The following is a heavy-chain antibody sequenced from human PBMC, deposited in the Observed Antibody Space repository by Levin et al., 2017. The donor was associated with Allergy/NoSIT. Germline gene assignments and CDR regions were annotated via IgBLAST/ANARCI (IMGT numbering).Heavy chain of an antibody. D-gene: IGHD4-17*01. CDR3: ARDPHLYGDYATIGWCDP. CDR1: GFTFSIYA. J-gene: IGHJ5*02. CDR2: ISYDGSNK. Sequence: PGGSLRLSCAASGFTFSIYAMHWVRQAPGKGLEWVAVISYDGSNKYYADSVKGRFTISRDNSKNTLYLQMSSLRTEDTAVYYCARDPHLYGDYATIGWCDPWGQGILVTVSS. V-gene: IGHV3-30-3*01.